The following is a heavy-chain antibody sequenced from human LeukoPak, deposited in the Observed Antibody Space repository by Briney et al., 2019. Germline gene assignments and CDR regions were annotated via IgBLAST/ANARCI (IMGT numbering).Heavy chain of an antibody. D-gene: IGHD1-26*01. Sequence: SETLSLTCTVSGGSMSGYYWSWMRQSPGMGLEWIAYIYYRGTTNYNPSLKSRVTISVDTSKNQFSLNLSSVTAADTAVYYCARGARGSYSYWGQGTLVTVSS. CDR2: IYYRGTT. CDR1: GGSMSGYY. J-gene: IGHJ4*02. CDR3: ARGARGSYSY. V-gene: IGHV4-59*08.